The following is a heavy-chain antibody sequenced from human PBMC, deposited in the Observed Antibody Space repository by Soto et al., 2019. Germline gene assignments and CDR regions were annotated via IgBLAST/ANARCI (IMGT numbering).Heavy chain of an antibody. CDR3: ASSRRGSGRLGNGMYV. V-gene: IGHV4-61*03. CDR1: GGSVKSCAFY. D-gene: IGHD3-10*01. CDR2: IYYTGRT. J-gene: IGHJ6*02. Sequence: SETLSLTCTVSGGSVKSCAFYWSWIRHSPGKGLEWIGYIYYTGRTSYNPSLKSRVTISIDPSKNHFALNLTSVTPADTAIYFCASSRRGSGRLGNGMYVWGQGTTVTVSS.